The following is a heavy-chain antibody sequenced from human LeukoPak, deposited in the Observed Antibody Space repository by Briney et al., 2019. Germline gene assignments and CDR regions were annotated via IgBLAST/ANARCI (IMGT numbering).Heavy chain of an antibody. J-gene: IGHJ4*02. CDR1: GYAFTGYY. Sequence: ASVKVSCKASGYAFTGYYMHRVRQAPGQGLEWMGWINPNSGGTNYAQKFQGRVTMTRDTSISTAYMELSRLRSDDTAVYYCARASQDIVATISNYWGQGTLVTVSS. CDR3: ARASQDIVATISNY. CDR2: INPNSGGT. V-gene: IGHV1-2*02. D-gene: IGHD5-12*01.